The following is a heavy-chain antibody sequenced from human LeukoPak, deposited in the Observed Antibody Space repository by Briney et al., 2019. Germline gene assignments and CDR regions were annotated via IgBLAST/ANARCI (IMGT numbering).Heavy chain of an antibody. CDR3: AKVGSYYSEYYFDY. V-gene: IGHV3-23*01. CDR1: GFTFNSYG. CDR2: FVSSGVSA. D-gene: IGHD3-10*01. J-gene: IGHJ4*02. Sequence: PGGSLSLSCAASGFTFNSYGMHWVRQAPGKGLVWVAGFVSSGVSANYADSVKGRFTISRDNTKNTLYLQMNSLSAEDTAVYYCAKVGSYYSEYYFDYWGQGTLVTVSS.